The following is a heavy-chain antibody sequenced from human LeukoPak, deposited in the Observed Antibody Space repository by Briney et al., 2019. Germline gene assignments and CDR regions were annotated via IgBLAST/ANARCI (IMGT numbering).Heavy chain of an antibody. V-gene: IGHV4-34*01. D-gene: IGHD5-18*01. Sequence: SETLSLTCAVYGGSFSGYYWSWIRQPPGKGLEWIGEINHSGSTNYNPSLKSRVTISVDTSKNQFSLKLSSVTAADTAVYYCASGYSYGYHYYYYMDVWGKGTTVTVSS. CDR1: GGSFSGYY. CDR3: ASGYSYGYHYYYYMDV. CDR2: INHSGST. J-gene: IGHJ6*03.